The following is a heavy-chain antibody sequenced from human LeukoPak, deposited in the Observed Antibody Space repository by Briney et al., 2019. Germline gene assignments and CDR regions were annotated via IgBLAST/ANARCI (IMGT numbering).Heavy chain of an antibody. J-gene: IGHJ6*03. Sequence: GGSLRLSCAASGFTFSSYSMNWVRQAPGKGLEWVSSISRSGSTKYYADSVKGRFTISRDNAKNSLFLQMNSLRAEDTAVYYCARVLRYCSGGNCYSGGLGYMDVWGKGTTVTISS. CDR2: ISRSGSTK. V-gene: IGHV3-48*04. CDR3: ARVLRYCSGGNCYSGGLGYMDV. CDR1: GFTFSSYS. D-gene: IGHD2-15*01.